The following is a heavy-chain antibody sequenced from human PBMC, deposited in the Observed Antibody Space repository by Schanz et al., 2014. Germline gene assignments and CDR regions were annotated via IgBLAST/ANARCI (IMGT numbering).Heavy chain of an antibody. CDR3: ARDIQYHYGTSGPVGAFDI. Sequence: QVQLVQSGAEVKKPGSSVKVSCTASGGTFSSYAFSWVRQAPGQGLEWMGKIIPILGMENYAQKFQGRVTITADISTSTAYMDLSSLRSDDTAVYYCARDIQYHYGTSGPVGAFDIWGQGTVVTVSS. D-gene: IGHD3-22*01. J-gene: IGHJ3*02. V-gene: IGHV1-69*04. CDR2: IIPILGME. CDR1: GGTFSSYA.